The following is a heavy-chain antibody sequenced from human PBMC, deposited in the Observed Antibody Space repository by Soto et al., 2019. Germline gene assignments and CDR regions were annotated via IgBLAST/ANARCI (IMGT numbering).Heavy chain of an antibody. J-gene: IGHJ5*01. CDR3: ARHSFIFSCGGDIRDWYAS. V-gene: IGHV4-39*01. Sequence: SETLSLTCTVSGGSLSSSSYYWGWIRQPPGKGLEWIGSIYYSGSTYYNPSLKSRVTISVDTSKNQFSLKLSSVTAADTAVYYCARHSFIFSCGGDIRDWYASCARGSLDPGSS. CDR1: GGSLSSSSYY. D-gene: IGHD3-16*02. CDR2: IYYSGST.